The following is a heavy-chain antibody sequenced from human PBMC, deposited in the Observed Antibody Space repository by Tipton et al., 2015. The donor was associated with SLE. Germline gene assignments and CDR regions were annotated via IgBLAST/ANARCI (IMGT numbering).Heavy chain of an antibody. CDR1: GGAISSYY. J-gene: IGHJ3*02. CDR2: IYYSGST. D-gene: IGHD6-13*01. CDR3: ARVLPGEQQLVPWAFDI. V-gene: IGHV4-59*01. Sequence: TLSLTCTVSGGAISSYYWSWLRQPPGKGLEWIGYIYYSGSTNYNPSLKSRVTISVDTSKNQFSLKLSSVTAADTAVYYCARVLPGEQQLVPWAFDIWGQGTMVTVSS.